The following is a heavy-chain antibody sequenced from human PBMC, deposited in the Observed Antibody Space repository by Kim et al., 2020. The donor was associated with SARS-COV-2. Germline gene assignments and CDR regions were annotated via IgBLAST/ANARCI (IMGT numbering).Heavy chain of an antibody. D-gene: IGHD3-3*01. CDR3: ARDLYVWSSSTADYYYYMDV. J-gene: IGHJ6*03. CDR1: GGSISSNY. V-gene: IGHV4-4*07. CDR2: IYSSGST. Sequence: SETLSLTCTVSGGSISSNYWSWIRQPAGKTLEWIGRIYSSGSTNYNSILKSRVTMSVDTSKNQVSLKLSSVTTADTALYYCARDLYVWSSSTADYYYYMDVWGKGTTVTVSS.